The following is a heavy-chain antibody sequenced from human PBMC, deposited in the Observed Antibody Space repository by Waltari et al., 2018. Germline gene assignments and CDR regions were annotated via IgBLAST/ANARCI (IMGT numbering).Heavy chain of an antibody. J-gene: IGHJ2*01. CDR2: INHSGST. CDR3: ARGSIQLWNLDL. D-gene: IGHD1-1*01. CDR1: GGSFSGYY. Sequence: QVQLQQWGAGLLKPSETLSLTCGVYGGSFSGYYWSWIRQPPGKGLEWIGEINHSGSTNYNPSLKSRVTISIDTSKNQFSLKLSSVTAADTAVYYCARGSIQLWNLDLWGRGTLVTVSS. V-gene: IGHV4-34*01.